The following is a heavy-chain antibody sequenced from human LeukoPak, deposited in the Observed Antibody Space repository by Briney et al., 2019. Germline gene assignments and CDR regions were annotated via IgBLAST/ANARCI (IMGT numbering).Heavy chain of an antibody. CDR1: GFTFSSDA. CDR3: ARMGKGTLDY. Sequence: GGSLRLSCAASGFTFSSDAMSWVRQAPGKGLEWVSAITGSGTGTYYADSVKGRFTISRDDSKNTLYLQMNSLRAEDTAVYYCARMGKGTLDYWGQGTLVTVS. D-gene: IGHD1-1*01. V-gene: IGHV3-23*01. CDR2: ITGSGTGT. J-gene: IGHJ4*02.